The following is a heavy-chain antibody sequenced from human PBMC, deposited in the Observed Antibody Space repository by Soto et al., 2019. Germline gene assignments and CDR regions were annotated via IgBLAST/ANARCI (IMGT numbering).Heavy chain of an antibody. D-gene: IGHD6-13*01. Sequence: PGESLKISCKGSGYSFTSYWISWVRRMPGKGLEWMGRIDPSDSYTNYSLSFQFHVTISADKSITTAYLLRTSLKASYTAMYCCTRRYGIAATYGMGVWGEGTTVSVSS. CDR3: TRRYGIAATYGMGV. CDR2: IDPSDSYT. CDR1: GYSFTSYW. J-gene: IGHJ6*04. V-gene: IGHV5-10-1*01.